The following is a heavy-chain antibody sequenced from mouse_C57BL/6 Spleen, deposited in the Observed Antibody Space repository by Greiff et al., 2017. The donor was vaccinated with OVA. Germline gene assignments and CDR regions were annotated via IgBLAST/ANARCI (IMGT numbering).Heavy chain of an antibody. CDR2: IGDGGSYT. J-gene: IGHJ3*01. V-gene: IGHV5-4*03. CDR3: ARGEAY. CDR1: GFPFSSYA. Sequence: EVMLVESGGGLVKPGGSLTLSFAASGFPFSSYAMSWVRQTPETRLEWVSTIGDGGSYTYYPDNVKGRFTISRDNAKNNRYLQMSHRKAEDTAMYYCARGEAYWGQGTLVTGSA.